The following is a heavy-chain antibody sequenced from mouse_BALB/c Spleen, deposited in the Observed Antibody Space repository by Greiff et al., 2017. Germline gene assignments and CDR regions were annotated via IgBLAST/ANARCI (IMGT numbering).Heavy chain of an antibody. CDR1: GYTFTSYW. CDR2: INPSTGYT. V-gene: IGHV1-7*01. CDR3: ASGGMDY. Sequence: VQVVESGAELAKPGASVKMSCKASGYTFTSYWMHWVKQRPGQGLEWIGYINPSTGYTEYNQKFKDKATLTADKSSSTAYMQLSSLTSEDSAVYYCASGGMDYWGQGTSVTVSS. J-gene: IGHJ4*01.